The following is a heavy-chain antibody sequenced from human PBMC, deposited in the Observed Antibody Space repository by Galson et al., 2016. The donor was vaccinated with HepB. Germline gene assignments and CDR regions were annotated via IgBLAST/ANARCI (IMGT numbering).Heavy chain of an antibody. J-gene: IGHJ4*02. CDR1: GYSLTDFY. V-gene: IGHV1-46*01. CDR3: ARSTQTFFDLQNAYFYPDY. D-gene: IGHD3-16*01. Sequence: SVKVSCKASGYSLTDFYIHWVRQAPGQGLEWMGILNPSSGDTTYAQKIQGRVTMTRDTSTSTVYVELSSLRSDDTAVYFCARSTQTFFDLQNAYFYPDYWGQGTLLNVSS. CDR2: LNPSSGDT.